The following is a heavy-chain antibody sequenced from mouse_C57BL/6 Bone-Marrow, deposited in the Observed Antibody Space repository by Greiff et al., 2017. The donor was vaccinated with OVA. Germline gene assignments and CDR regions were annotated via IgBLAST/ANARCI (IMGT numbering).Heavy chain of an antibody. CDR1: GYTFTDYY. CDR2: INPFTGGT. CDR3: ARSGHYYAMDY. V-gene: IGHV1-19*01. Sequence: EVQLQQSGPVLVKPGDSVKISCKASGYTFTDYYMNWVKQSHGKSLEWIGVINPFTGGTSYNQKFKGKSTLTVDKTSSTSYMEINSLTSEASAVYYCARSGHYYAMDYWGQGTSVTVSS. D-gene: IGHD1-3*01. J-gene: IGHJ4*01.